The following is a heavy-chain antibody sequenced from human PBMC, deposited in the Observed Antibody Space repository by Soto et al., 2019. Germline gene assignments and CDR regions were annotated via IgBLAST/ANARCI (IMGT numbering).Heavy chain of an antibody. CDR2: IIPIFATA. CDR3: AKGGLQFLRSPGRAMDV. J-gene: IGHJ6*02. CDR1: GGTFSSYA. D-gene: IGHD5-12*01. Sequence: QVQLVQSGAEVKKPGSSVKVSCKASGGTFSSYAISWVRQAPGQGLEWMGGIIPIFATAKYAQKFQGRVTITADESTSTAYIELSSLRSEDPAVYYCAKGGLQFLRSPGRAMDVWGQGTTVTVSS. V-gene: IGHV1-69*12.